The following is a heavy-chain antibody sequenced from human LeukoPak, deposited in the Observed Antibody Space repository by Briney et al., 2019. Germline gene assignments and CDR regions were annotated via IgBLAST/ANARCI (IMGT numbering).Heavy chain of an antibody. J-gene: IGHJ4*02. CDR2: INPNSGDT. D-gene: IGHD6-25*01. Sequence: ASVKVSCKASGYTFTGYYIHWVRQAPGQGLEWMGWINPNSGDTNYAQKFQGRVTMTRDTSINTAYMELSRLSSVTAADTAVYYCARVIRRLTYYFDYWGQGTLVTVSS. CDR3: ARVIRRLTYYFDY. V-gene: IGHV1-2*02. CDR1: GYTFTGYY.